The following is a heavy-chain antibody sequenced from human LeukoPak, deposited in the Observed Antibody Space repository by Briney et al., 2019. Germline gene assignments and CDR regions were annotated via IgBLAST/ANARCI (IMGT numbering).Heavy chain of an antibody. J-gene: IGHJ4*02. D-gene: IGHD6-19*01. V-gene: IGHV1-69*04. CDR1: VGTFSSYA. CDR2: IIPILGIA. CDR3: ARDSSGYSSGWYRIDY. Sequence: SVKVSCRASVGTFSSYAISWVRQAPGQGLEWMGRIIPILGIANYAQKFQGRVTITADKSTSTAYMELSSLRSEDTAVYYCARDSSGYSSGWYRIDYWGQGTLVTVSS.